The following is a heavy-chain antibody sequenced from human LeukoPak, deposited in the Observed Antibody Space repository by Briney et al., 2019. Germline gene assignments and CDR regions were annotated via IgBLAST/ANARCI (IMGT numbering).Heavy chain of an antibody. CDR3: AKGYDSSGYLWTQIAQIAY. J-gene: IGHJ4*02. V-gene: IGHV3-23*01. D-gene: IGHD3-22*01. CDR1: GFTFSSYA. CDR2: VSGSGETT. Sequence: PGGSLRLSCAAAGFTFSSYAMSWVRQAPGKGLEWVSSVSGSGETTYYADAVKGRFTISRDNSKSTLYLQMNSLRVEDTAVYYCAKGYDSSGYLWTQIAQIAYWGQGILVTVSS.